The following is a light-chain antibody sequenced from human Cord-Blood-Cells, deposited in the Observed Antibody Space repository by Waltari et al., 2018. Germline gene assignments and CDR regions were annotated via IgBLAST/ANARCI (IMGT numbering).Light chain of an antibody. J-gene: IGKJ5*01. CDR1: QGISSY. V-gene: IGKV1-9*01. CDR2: AAS. CDR3: QQLNSYPIT. Sequence: DIQFNQSPSFLSASVGDRVTITCRASQGISSYLAWYQQKPGKAPKLLIYAASTLQSGVPSRFSGSGSGTEFTLTISSLQPEDFATYYCQQLNSYPITFGQGTRLEIK.